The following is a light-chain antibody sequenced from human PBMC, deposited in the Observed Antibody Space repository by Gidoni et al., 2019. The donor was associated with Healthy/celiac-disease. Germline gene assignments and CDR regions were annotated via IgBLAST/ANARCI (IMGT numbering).Light chain of an antibody. V-gene: IGKV3-15*01. J-gene: IGKJ4*01. Sequence: DIVMTQSPATLSVSPGERATLSCRASQSVSSNLAWYQQKPGQAPRLLIYGASTRATCIPARFSGSGSGTEFTLTISSLQSEDFAGYYCQQYNNWPLLTFGGGTKVEIK. CDR3: QQYNNWPLLT. CDR1: QSVSSN. CDR2: GAS.